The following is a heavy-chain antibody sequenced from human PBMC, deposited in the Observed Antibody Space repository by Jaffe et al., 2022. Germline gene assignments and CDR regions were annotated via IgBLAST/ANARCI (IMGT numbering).Heavy chain of an antibody. J-gene: IGHJ4*02. CDR2: IDPNSGGT. V-gene: IGHV1-2*02. CDR1: GYTFTSYY. CDR3: ARDLSWDTTMAEDF. D-gene: IGHD5-18*01. Sequence: QVQLVQSGAEVKKPGASVKVSCKASGYTFTSYYMHWVRQAPGQGLEWMGWIDPNSGGTNYAQKFQGRVTMTRDTSISTAYMELSRLRSDDTAVFYCARDLSWDTTMAEDFWGQGTLVTVSS.